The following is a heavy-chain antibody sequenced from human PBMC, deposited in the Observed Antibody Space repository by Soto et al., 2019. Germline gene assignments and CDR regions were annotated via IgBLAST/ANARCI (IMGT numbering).Heavy chain of an antibody. Sequence: PGGSLRLSCAASGFTFSSYSMNWVRQAPGKGLEWVSSISSSSSYIYYADSVKGRFTISRDNAKNSLYLQMNSLRAEDTAVYYCARDLRMTAAADNWFDPWGQGTLVTVSS. D-gene: IGHD6-13*01. J-gene: IGHJ5*02. CDR1: GFTFSSYS. V-gene: IGHV3-21*01. CDR3: ARDLRMTAAADNWFDP. CDR2: ISSSSSYI.